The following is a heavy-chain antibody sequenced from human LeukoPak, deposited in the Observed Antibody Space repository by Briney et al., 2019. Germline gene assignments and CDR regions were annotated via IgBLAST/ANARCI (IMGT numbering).Heavy chain of an antibody. D-gene: IGHD3-10*01. CDR2: ISSSGSTI. Sequence: GGSLRLSCAASGFTFSSYEMNWVRQAPGKGLEWVSYISSSGSTIYYADSVKGRFTISRDNAKNSLYLQMNSLRAEDTAVYYCAREGSYYGSGSYSFYYNYYMDVWGKGTTVTISS. CDR1: GFTFSSYE. CDR3: AREGSYYGSGSYSFYYNYYMDV. V-gene: IGHV3-48*03. J-gene: IGHJ6*03.